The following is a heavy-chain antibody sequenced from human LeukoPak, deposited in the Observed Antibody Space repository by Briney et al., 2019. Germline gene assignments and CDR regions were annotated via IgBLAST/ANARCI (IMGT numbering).Heavy chain of an antibody. CDR3: ARTYSSGWYLDYYGMDV. J-gene: IGHJ6*02. CDR2: IWYDGSNK. D-gene: IGHD6-19*01. CDR1: GFTFSSYG. V-gene: IGHV3-33*01. Sequence: GGSLRLSCAASGFTFSSYGMHWVRQAPGKGLEWVAVIWYDGSNKYYADSVKGRFTISRDNSKNTLYLQMNSLRAEDTAVYYCARTYSSGWYLDYYGMDVWGQGTTVTVSS.